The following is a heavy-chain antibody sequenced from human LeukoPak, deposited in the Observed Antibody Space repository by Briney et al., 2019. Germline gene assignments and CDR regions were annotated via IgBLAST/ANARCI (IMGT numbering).Heavy chain of an antibody. Sequence: GGSLRLSCAASGFSFSSYTMHWVRQAPGKGLEGVAFISFSGNTIKYADSVKDRFTSAKDNAKQSLHLQMNSLKAEATAYYYCARDNIANGDLEYLDYWGQGTLVTVSS. V-gene: IGHV3-48*03. CDR1: GFSFSSYT. CDR3: ARDNIANGDLEYLDY. D-gene: IGHD4-17*01. CDR2: ISFSGNTI. J-gene: IGHJ4*02.